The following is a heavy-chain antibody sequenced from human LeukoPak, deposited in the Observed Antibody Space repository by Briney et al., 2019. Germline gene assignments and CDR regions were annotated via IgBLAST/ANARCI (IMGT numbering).Heavy chain of an antibody. V-gene: IGHV1-8*01. Sequence: ASVSVSCKASGYTFTSYDINWVRQATGQGLEWMGWMNPNSGNTGYAQKFQGRVTMTRDTSTSTVYMELSSLRSEDTAVYYCARDGETTVVTPRYFDYWGQGTLVTVSS. CDR2: MNPNSGNT. CDR3: ARDGETTVVTPRYFDY. CDR1: GYTFTSYD. D-gene: IGHD4-23*01. J-gene: IGHJ4*02.